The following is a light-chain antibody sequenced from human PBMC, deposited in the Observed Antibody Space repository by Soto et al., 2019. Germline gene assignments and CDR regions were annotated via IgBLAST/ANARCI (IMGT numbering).Light chain of an antibody. CDR3: GTWDSSLSAGV. CDR2: DNN. V-gene: IGLV1-51*01. Sequence: QSVLTQPTSVSAAPGQRVTISCSGRSSNIGNNYVSWYQQLPGTAPKLLIYDNNNRPSGIPDRFSGSKSGTSATLDITGLQTGDEADYYCGTWDSSLSAGVFGGGTKLTV. J-gene: IGLJ3*02. CDR1: SSNIGNNY.